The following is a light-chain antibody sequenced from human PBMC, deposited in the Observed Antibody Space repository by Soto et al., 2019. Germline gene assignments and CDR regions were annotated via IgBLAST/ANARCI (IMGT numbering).Light chain of an antibody. CDR2: DVS. J-gene: IGKJ1*01. Sequence: SQSPPAVSASEGDRVPFTCRASQGIGNYLAWYQQKPGKVPKLLIYDVSSLESGVPSRFSGSGSGTEFILTISSLQPDDFATYYCQQYDSYSWTFDQGTKVDI. V-gene: IGKV1-5*01. CDR1: QGIGNY. CDR3: QQYDSYSWT.